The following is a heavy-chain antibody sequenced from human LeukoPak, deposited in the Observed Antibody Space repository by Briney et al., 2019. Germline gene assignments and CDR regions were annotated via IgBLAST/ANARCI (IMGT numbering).Heavy chain of an antibody. CDR1: GYSINSGYY. CDR3: ARRHVEYSSSSDPYYFDY. J-gene: IGHJ4*02. D-gene: IGHD6-6*01. Sequence: SETLSLTCTVSGYSINSGYYWGWIRQPPGKGLEWIGNIYHGGSAYYNPSLKSRVTISVDTSKNQFSLKLSSVTAADTAVYFCARRHVEYSSSSDPYYFDYWGQGTLVTVSS. CDR2: IYHGGSA. V-gene: IGHV4-38-2*02.